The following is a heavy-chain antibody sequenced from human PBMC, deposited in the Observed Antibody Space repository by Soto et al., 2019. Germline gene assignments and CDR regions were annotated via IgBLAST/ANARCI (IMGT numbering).Heavy chain of an antibody. CDR1: GDSVSSSYYY. CDR3: ARRGSSRQIYHYGMDV. J-gene: IGHJ6*02. D-gene: IGHD6-13*01. V-gene: IGHV4-39*01. CDR2: IFYSGST. Sequence: QVQLQESGPGLVKPSETLSLTCTVSGDSVSSSYYYWGWIRQPPGKGLEWIGSIFYSGSTYYNPSLKSRVTISVDTSKNQFSLKLTCAAAADTAVYYCARRGSSRQIYHYGMDVWGPGTTVTVSS.